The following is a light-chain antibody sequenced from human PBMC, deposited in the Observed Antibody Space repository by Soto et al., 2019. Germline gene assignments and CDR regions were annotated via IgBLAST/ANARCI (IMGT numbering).Light chain of an antibody. CDR2: EVY. CDR3: CSYAGGSTYV. CDR1: SSDVGRYDF. V-gene: IGLV2-23*02. J-gene: IGLJ1*01. Sequence: QSALTQPASVSGSPGQSITISCTGTSSDVGRYDFVSWYQGHPGKAPKVMIYEVYNRPSGVSNRFSGSKSGSTASLTISGLQLEDEADYYCCSYAGGSTYVFGTGTNSPS.